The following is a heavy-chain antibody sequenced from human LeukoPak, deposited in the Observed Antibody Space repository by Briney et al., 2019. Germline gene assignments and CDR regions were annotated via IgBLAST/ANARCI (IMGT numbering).Heavy chain of an antibody. J-gene: IGHJ4*02. CDR1: GFIVSSNY. D-gene: IGHD6-19*01. CDR2: IYSGGTT. CDR3: ARYHSGWYYSGY. V-gene: IGHV3-53*01. Sequence: PGGSLRLSCAASGFIVSSNYMSWVRQAPGKGLEWVSVIYSGGTTYYADSVKGRFTISRDNSKNTLYLQMNSLRAEDTAVYYCARYHSGWYYSGYWGQGTLVTVSS.